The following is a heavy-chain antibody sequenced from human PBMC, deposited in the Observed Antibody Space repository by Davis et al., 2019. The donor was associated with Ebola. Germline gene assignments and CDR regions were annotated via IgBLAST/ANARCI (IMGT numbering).Heavy chain of an antibody. CDR1: GFTFSSYA. V-gene: IGHV3-23*01. CDR3: ARDIPFSSYDY. CDR2: IRGSGVST. D-gene: IGHD4-11*01. Sequence: PGGSLRLSCAASGFTFSSYAMSWVRQAPGKGLEWVSGIRGSGVSTYYADSVKGRFTISRDNAKNSLYLQMNSLRAEDTAVYYCARDIPFSSYDYWGQGTLVTVSS. J-gene: IGHJ4*02.